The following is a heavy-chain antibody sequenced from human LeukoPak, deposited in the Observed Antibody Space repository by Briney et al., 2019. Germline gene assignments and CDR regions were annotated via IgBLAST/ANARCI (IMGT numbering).Heavy chain of an antibody. CDR1: GGTFSSYA. CDR3: ARDSGERGSGSYLIAY. J-gene: IGHJ4*02. D-gene: IGHD3-10*01. V-gene: IGHV1-69*05. CDR2: IIPIFGTA. Sequence: ASVKVSCKASGGTFSSYAISWVRQAPGQGLEWMGGIIPIFGTANYAQKFRGRVTMTRDTSISTAYMELSRLRSDDTAVYYCARDSGERGSGSYLIAYWGQGTLVTVSS.